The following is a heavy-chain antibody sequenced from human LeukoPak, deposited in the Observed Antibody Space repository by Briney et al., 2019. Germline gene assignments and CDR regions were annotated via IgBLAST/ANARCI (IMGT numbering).Heavy chain of an antibody. CDR1: GFTFSDYY. V-gene: IGHV3-11*04. CDR2: ISSSGSTI. J-gene: IGHJ6*03. Sequence: PGGSLRLSCAASGFTFSDYYMSWIRQAPGKGLEWVSYISSSGSTIYYADSAKGRFTISRDNAKNSLYLQMNSLRAEDTAVYYCARVKYYYYYYYMDVWGKGTTVTVSS. CDR3: ARVKYYYYYYYMDV.